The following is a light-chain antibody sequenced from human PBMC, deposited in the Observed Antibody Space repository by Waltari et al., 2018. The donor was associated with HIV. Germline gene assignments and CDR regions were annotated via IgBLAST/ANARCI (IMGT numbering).Light chain of an antibody. CDR1: SSDVGRYSL. Sequence: QSALTQPASVSGSPGQSITISCTGPSSDVGRYSLVSWYQQHPGKAPKLMIYEGSKRPSGVSNRFSGSKSGNTASLTISGLQAEDEADYNCCSYAGSSIMVFGGGTKLTVL. CDR3: CSYAGSSIMV. CDR2: EGS. V-gene: IGLV2-23*01. J-gene: IGLJ2*01.